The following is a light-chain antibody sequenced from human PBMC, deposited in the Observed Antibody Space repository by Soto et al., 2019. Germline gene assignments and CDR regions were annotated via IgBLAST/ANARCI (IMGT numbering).Light chain of an antibody. CDR2: GNT. Sequence: QSVLTQPPLVSGAPAQRVTISCTGSSSNIGSTYDVQWYQQLPGTAPKLLIHGNTDRPSGVPDRFSGSKSGTSASLAITGLQADDEADYYCQSYDDSLSVHYVFGTGTKVTVL. J-gene: IGLJ1*01. CDR1: SSNIGSTYD. CDR3: QSYDDSLSVHYV. V-gene: IGLV1-40*01.